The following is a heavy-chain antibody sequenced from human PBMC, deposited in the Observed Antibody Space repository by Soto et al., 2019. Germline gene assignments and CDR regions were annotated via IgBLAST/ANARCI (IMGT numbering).Heavy chain of an antibody. CDR2: IYYSGST. D-gene: IGHD3-22*01. Sequence: QVQLQESGPGLVKPSQTLSLTCTVSGGSISSGGYYWSWIRQHPGKGLEWIGYIYYSGSTYYNPSLKSRVTISVGTSKNQFSLKLSSVTAADTAVYYCARERVVVVTSRGGLDYWGQGTLVTVSS. V-gene: IGHV4-31*03. J-gene: IGHJ4*02. CDR3: ARERVVVVTSRGGLDY. CDR1: GGSISSGGYY.